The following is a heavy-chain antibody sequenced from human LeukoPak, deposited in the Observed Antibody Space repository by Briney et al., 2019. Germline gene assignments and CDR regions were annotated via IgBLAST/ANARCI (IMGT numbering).Heavy chain of an antibody. Sequence: SETLSLTCTVSGGSISSYYWSWIRQPPGKGLEWIGYIYYSGSTNYNLSLKSRVTISVDTSKDQFSLKLSSVTAADTAVYYCARATTSFDYWGQGTLVTVSS. CDR1: GGSISSYY. CDR3: ARATTSFDY. CDR2: IYYSGST. D-gene: IGHD1-1*01. J-gene: IGHJ4*02. V-gene: IGHV4-59*08.